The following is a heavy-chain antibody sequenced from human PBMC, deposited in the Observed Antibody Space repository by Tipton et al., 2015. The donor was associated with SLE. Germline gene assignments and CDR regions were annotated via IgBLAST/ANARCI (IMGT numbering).Heavy chain of an antibody. V-gene: IGHV4-34*01. Sequence: LRLSCTVYGGSFSGYYWSWIRQPPGKGLEWIGEINHSGSTNYNPSLKSRVTISVDTSKNQFSLKLSSVTAADTAVYYCARDVAPAAVPLFEYWGQGTLVTVSS. D-gene: IGHD2-2*01. CDR1: GGSFSGYY. CDR3: ARDVAPAAVPLFEY. J-gene: IGHJ4*02. CDR2: INHSGST.